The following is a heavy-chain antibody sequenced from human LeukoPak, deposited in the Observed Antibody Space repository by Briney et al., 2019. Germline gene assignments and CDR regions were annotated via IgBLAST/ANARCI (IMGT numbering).Heavy chain of an antibody. CDR1: GFTFSSYW. V-gene: IGHV3-74*01. Sequence: GGSLRLSCAASGFTFSSYWMHWVRRAPGKGLVWVSRINSDGSSTSYTDSVKGRFTIPRDNAKNTLYLQKNSLRAEDTAVYYCARDPLYYYDSSGFWGQGTLVTVSS. CDR3: ARDPLYYYDSSGF. CDR2: INSDGSST. J-gene: IGHJ4*02. D-gene: IGHD3-22*01.